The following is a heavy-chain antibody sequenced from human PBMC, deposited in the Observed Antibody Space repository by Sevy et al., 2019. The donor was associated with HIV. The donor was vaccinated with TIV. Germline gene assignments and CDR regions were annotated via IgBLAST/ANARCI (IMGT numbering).Heavy chain of an antibody. Sequence: GGSLRLSCGASGFIFSNNAMNWVRQAPGKGPEWVSGVESGGSTYCADSVKGRFTISRDNCKNMLFLQMTSLRAEDTAIYSCDTGDTAMITDLDYWGLGTLVTVSS. J-gene: IGHJ4*02. CDR2: VESGGST. D-gene: IGHD5-18*01. V-gene: IGHV3-23*01. CDR3: DTGDTAMITDLDY. CDR1: GFIFSNNA.